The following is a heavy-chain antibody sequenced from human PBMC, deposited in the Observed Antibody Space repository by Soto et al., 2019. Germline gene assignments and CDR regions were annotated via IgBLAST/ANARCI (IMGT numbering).Heavy chain of an antibody. CDR3: ARYYYDSSGYPTMAY. D-gene: IGHD3-22*01. CDR1: GYTFTGYY. Sequence: GASVKVSCKASGYTFTGYYVHWVRQAPGQGLEWMGWINPNSGGTNYAQKFQGRVTMTRDTSISTAYMELSRLRSDDTAVYYCARYYYDSSGYPTMAYWGQGTLVTVSS. CDR2: INPNSGGT. J-gene: IGHJ4*02. V-gene: IGHV1-2*02.